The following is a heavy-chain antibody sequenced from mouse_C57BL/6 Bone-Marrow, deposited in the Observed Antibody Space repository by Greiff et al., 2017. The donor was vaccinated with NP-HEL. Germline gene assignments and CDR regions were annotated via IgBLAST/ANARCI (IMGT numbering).Heavy chain of an antibody. CDR3: ARWPPYYYGSSGAY. Sequence: QVQLQQSGPELVKPGASVKISCKASGYAFSSSWMNWVKQRPGKGLEWIGRIYPGDGDTNYNGKFKGKATLTADKSSSTAYMQLSSLTSEDSAVYFCARWPPYYYGSSGAYWGQGTLVTVSA. CDR1: GYAFSSSW. V-gene: IGHV1-82*01. CDR2: IYPGDGDT. D-gene: IGHD1-1*01. J-gene: IGHJ3*01.